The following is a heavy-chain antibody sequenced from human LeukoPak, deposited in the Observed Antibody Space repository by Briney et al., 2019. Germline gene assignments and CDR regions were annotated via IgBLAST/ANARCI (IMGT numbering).Heavy chain of an antibody. Sequence: GGFLRLSCAASGFTFSSYEMNWVRQAPGKGLEWVSYISSSGGTIYYADSVKGRFTISRDNAKNCLYLQMNSLRAEDTAVYYCARGDYGDDFYYYGMDVWGQGTTVTVSS. J-gene: IGHJ6*02. CDR2: ISSSGGTI. CDR3: ARGDYGDDFYYYGMDV. V-gene: IGHV3-48*03. CDR1: GFTFSSYE. D-gene: IGHD4-17*01.